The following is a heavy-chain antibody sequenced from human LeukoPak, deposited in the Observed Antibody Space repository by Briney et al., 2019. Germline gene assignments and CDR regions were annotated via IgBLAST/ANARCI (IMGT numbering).Heavy chain of an antibody. CDR3: AKAGYIVVVPAAMPGGWFDP. CDR1: GFTFSSYA. J-gene: IGHJ5*02. D-gene: IGHD2-2*01. Sequence: PGGSLRLSCAASGFTFSSYAKSWVRQAPGKGLEWVSAISGSGGSTYYADSVKGRFTISRDNSKNTLYLQMNSLRAEDTAVYYCAKAGYIVVVPAAMPGGWFDPWGQGTLVTVSS. CDR2: ISGSGGST. V-gene: IGHV3-23*01.